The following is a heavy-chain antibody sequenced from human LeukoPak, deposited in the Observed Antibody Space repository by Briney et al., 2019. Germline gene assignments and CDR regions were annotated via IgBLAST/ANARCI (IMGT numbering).Heavy chain of an antibody. Sequence: GGSLRLSCAASGFTFSTYPMHWVRQAPGKGLEWVAVIADDGKDKHYVESAKGRFTISRDNSKNTLYLQTNSLRVEDTAVYYCARDRHIAAAGYYFDYWGQGTLVTVSS. CDR1: GFTFSTYP. J-gene: IGHJ4*02. CDR3: ARDRHIAAAGYYFDY. D-gene: IGHD6-25*01. V-gene: IGHV3-30*04. CDR2: IADDGKDK.